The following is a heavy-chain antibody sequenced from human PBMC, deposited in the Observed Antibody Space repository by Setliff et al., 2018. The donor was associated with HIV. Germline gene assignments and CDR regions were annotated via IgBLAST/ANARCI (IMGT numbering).Heavy chain of an antibody. Sequence: SETLSLTCTVSGGSIISYHWSWIRQPPGKGLEWIGHIYYSGSTTYNPSLKSRVTISVDTSKNQFSLKLSSVTAADTAVYYCARDRLDGYDSGFDYWGQGTLVTVSS. D-gene: IGHD5-12*01. CDR3: ARDRLDGYDSGFDY. V-gene: IGHV4-59*01. CDR2: IYYSGST. J-gene: IGHJ4*02. CDR1: GGSIISYH.